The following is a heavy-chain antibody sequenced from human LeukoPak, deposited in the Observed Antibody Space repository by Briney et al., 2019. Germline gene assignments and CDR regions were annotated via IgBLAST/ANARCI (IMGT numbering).Heavy chain of an antibody. D-gene: IGHD6-13*01. CDR3: ATSTAAAGTD. Sequence: GGSLRLSCSASGFTFSTYWMSWVRQAPGKGLKWVANIKQDGSEKYYVDSVKGRFTISRDNAQNSLYLQMNSLRAEDTAIYYCATSTAAAGTDWGQGTLVTVSS. CDR1: GFTFSTYW. J-gene: IGHJ4*02. CDR2: IKQDGSEK. V-gene: IGHV3-7*03.